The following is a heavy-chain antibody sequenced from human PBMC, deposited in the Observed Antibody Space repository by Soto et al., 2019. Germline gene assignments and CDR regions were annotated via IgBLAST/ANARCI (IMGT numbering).Heavy chain of an antibody. CDR3: ARFYYDSSGYYSGYYFDY. CDR2: INPSGGST. D-gene: IGHD3-22*01. V-gene: IGHV1-46*01. J-gene: IGHJ4*02. Sequence: ASVKVSCKASGYTFTSYYIHWVRQAPGQGLEWMGIINPSGGSTSYAQKFQGRVTMTRDTSTSTVYMELSSLRSEDTAVYYCARFYYDSSGYYSGYYFDYWGQGTLVTVSS. CDR1: GYTFTSYY.